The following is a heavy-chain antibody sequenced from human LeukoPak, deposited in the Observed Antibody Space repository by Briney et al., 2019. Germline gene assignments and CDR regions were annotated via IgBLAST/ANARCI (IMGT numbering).Heavy chain of an antibody. CDR3: ASGGWLLWGWFDP. CDR2: ISYDGSNK. D-gene: IGHD3-3*01. Sequence: GGSLRLSCAASGFTFSSYAMSWVRQAPGKGLEWVAVISYDGSNKYYADSVKGRFTISRDNSKNTLYLQMNSLRAEDTAVYYCASGGWLLWGWFDPWGQGTLVTVSS. CDR1: GFTFSSYA. J-gene: IGHJ5*02. V-gene: IGHV3-30*04.